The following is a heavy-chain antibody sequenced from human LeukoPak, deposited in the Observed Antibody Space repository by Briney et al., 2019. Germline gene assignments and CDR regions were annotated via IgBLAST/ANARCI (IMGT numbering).Heavy chain of an antibody. CDR3: ARGGPSPTTVTSNWYFDL. V-gene: IGHV1-2*02. D-gene: IGHD4-11*01. J-gene: IGHJ2*01. Sequence: ASVTVSFMSSVYTFTDYYMHWVRQPPGQGLEWMGLIDPNSGGTKYAQRCQGRVTMTRDTSITTAYMELSRLRSDDTAVYYCARGGPSPTTVTSNWYFDLWGRGTLVTVSS. CDR2: IDPNSGGT. CDR1: VYTFTDYY.